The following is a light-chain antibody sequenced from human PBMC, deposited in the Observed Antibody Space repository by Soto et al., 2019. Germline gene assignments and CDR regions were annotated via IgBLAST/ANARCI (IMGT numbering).Light chain of an antibody. Sequence: DIVLTQSPGTLSLSPGERATLSCRGSETVNSNYLAWYQQKRXQAPRLLIYGASRRATGIPDRFSGSGSGTDFTLTISSLQPEDLATYYCQQSYSTSWTFGQGTKV. V-gene: IGKV3-20*01. J-gene: IGKJ1*01. CDR1: ETVNSNY. CDR2: GAS. CDR3: QQSYSTSWT.